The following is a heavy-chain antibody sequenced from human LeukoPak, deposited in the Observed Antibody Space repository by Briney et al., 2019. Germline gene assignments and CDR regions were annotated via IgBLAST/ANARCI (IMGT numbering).Heavy chain of an antibody. J-gene: IGHJ1*01. V-gene: IGHV3-7*03. CDR3: AKDLPNPGTSRHFQY. CDR1: GFTFSSYW. Sequence: GGSLRLSCAASGFTFSSYWMSWVRQAPGKGLEWVANIKQDGSEKYYVDSVKGRFTISRDNAKNSLYLQMNSLRAEDTAVYYCAKDLPNPGTSRHFQYWGQGTLVTVSS. CDR2: IKQDGSEK. D-gene: IGHD2-8*01.